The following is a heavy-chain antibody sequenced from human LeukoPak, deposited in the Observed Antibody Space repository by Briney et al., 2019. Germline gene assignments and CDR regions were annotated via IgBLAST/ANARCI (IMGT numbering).Heavy chain of an antibody. CDR2: ITNSGDA. Sequence: SETLSLTCTVAGVSISDFHWSWLRQSPEKGLEWIGWITNSGDANYNPSLESRLAMSAEATKRQLSLRVTSVTDADTAVYYCARHVEHAAYFHHWGQGILVTVSS. V-gene: IGHV4-59*08. CDR3: ARHVEHAAYFHH. D-gene: IGHD1/OR15-1a*01. J-gene: IGHJ4*02. CDR1: GVSISDFH.